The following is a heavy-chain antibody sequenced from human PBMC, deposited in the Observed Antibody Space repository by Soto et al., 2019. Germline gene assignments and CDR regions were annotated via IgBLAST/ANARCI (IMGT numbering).Heavy chain of an antibody. Sequence: GGSLRLSCAASGFTFSNAWMSWVRQAPGKGLEWVGRIKSKTDGGTTDYAAPVKGRFTISRDDSKNTLYLQMNSLKTEDTAVYYCTTDGGGSCSALFYYFDNWGQGTLVTVSS. V-gene: IGHV3-15*01. CDR2: IKSKTDGGTT. CDR1: GFTFSNAW. D-gene: IGHD2-15*01. J-gene: IGHJ4*02. CDR3: TTDGGGSCSALFYYFDN.